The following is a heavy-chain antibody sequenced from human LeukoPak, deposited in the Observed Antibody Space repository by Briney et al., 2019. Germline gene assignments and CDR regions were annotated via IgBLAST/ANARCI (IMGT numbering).Heavy chain of an antibody. J-gene: IGHJ4*02. V-gene: IGHV3-7*01. Sequence: GGSLRLSCAASGFTFSSYWMSWVRQAPGKGLEWVANIKQDRSEKYYVDSVKGRFTISRDNAKNSLYLQMNSLRAEDTAVYYCARWASYYDILTGYYNRDYYFDYWGQGTLVTVSS. D-gene: IGHD3-9*01. CDR3: ARWASYYDILTGYYNRDYYFDY. CDR1: GFTFSSYW. CDR2: IKQDRSEK.